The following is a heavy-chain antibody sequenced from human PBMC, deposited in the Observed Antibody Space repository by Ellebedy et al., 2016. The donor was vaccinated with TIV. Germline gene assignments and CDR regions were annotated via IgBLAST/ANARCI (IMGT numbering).Heavy chain of an antibody. J-gene: IGHJ6*02. V-gene: IGHV3-11*05. CDR3: ARDLYDILTGLTVGSTGMDV. D-gene: IGHD3-9*01. CDR1: GFTFSDYY. Sequence: GESLKISXAASGFTFSDYYMSWIRQVPGKGLEWVSYISSSSSYTNYANSVKGRFTISRDNAKNSLYLQMNSLRAEDTAVYYCARDLYDILTGLTVGSTGMDVWGQGTTVTVSS. CDR2: ISSSSSYT.